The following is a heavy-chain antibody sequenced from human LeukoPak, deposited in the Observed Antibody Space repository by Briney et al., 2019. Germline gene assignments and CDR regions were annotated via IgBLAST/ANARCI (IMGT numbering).Heavy chain of an antibody. V-gene: IGHV3-30*18. D-gene: IGHD5-12*01. CDR1: GFTFSSYG. CDR3: AKDLGVATIGVPVT. Sequence: GGSLRLSCAASGFTFSSYGMHWVRQAPGKGLEWVAVISYDGSNKYYADSVKGRFTISRDNSKNTLYLKMNSLRAEDTAVYYCAKDLGVATIGVPVTWGQGTLVTVSS. CDR2: ISYDGSNK. J-gene: IGHJ4*02.